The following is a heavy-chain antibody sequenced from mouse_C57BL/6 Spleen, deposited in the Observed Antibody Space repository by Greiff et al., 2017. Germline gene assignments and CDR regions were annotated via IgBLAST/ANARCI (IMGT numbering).Heavy chain of an antibody. CDR1: GFTFSDYG. V-gene: IGHV5-17*01. CDR2: ISSGSSTI. CDR3: ARLDYYGSSFYFDY. Sequence: DVKLVESGGGLVKPGGSLKLSCAASGFTFSDYGMHWVRQAPEKGLEWVAYISSGSSTIYYADTVKGRFTISRDNAKNTLFLQMTSLRSEDTAMYYCARLDYYGSSFYFDYWGQGTTLTVSS. D-gene: IGHD1-1*01. J-gene: IGHJ2*01.